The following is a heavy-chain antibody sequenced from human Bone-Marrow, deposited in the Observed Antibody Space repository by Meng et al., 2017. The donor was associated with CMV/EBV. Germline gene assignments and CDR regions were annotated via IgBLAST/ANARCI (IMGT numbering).Heavy chain of an antibody. Sequence: GGSLRLSCAASGFTFDDYAMHWVRQAPGKGLEWVSGISWNSGSIGYADSVKGRFTISRDNAKNSLHLQMNSLRVEDTALYYCARKGYCTSSTCYNFYGMDVWGQGTAVTIYS. CDR2: ISWNSGSI. D-gene: IGHD2/OR15-2a*01. J-gene: IGHJ6*02. V-gene: IGHV3-9*01. CDR1: GFTFDDYA. CDR3: ARKGYCTSSTCYNFYGMDV.